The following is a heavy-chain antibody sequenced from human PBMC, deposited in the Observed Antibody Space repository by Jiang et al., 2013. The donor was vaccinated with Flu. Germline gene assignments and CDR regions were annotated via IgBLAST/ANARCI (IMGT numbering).Heavy chain of an antibody. Sequence: PGLVKPSETLSLTCTVSGGSISRSNYYWSWIRQPPGKGPEWIANIYYTGSTNYNPSLRSRVTISVDTSKNQFSLKLTSVTAADTAVYYCARDTPPATWFGVIDPWGQGILVTVSS. J-gene: IGHJ5*02. CDR1: GGSISRSNYY. CDR2: IYYTGST. V-gene: IGHV4-61*01. D-gene: IGHD3-10*01. CDR3: ARDTPPATWFGVIDP.